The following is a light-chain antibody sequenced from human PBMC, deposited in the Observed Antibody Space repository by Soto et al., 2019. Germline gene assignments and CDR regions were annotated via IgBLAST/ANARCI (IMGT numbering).Light chain of an antibody. CDR2: EVT. V-gene: IGLV2-14*01. J-gene: IGLJ2*01. CDR1: SNDVGDYNY. Sequence: QSALTQPASVSGSPGQSITISCTGTSNDVGDYNYVSWYQQHPGKAPKLIIYEVTNRPSGVSNRFSGSKSGNTASLTISGLQAEDEADYYCISYTTTTTPPLVFGGGTKLTVL. CDR3: ISYTTTTTPPLV.